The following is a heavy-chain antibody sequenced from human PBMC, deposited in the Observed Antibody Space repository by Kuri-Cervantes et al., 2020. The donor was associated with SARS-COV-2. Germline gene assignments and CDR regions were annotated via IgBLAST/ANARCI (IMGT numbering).Heavy chain of an antibody. D-gene: IGHD6-6*01. CDR3: ARGGLGSSSSNLES. J-gene: IGHJ5*02. CDR2: IKQDGSEK. Sequence: GGSLRLSCAASGFTFSSYWMSWVRQAPGKGLEWVANIKQDGSEKYYVDSVKGRFTISRDNAKNSLYLQMNSLRAADTAVYYCARGGLGSSSSNLESWGQGTLVTVSS. CDR1: GFTFSSYW. V-gene: IGHV3-7*03.